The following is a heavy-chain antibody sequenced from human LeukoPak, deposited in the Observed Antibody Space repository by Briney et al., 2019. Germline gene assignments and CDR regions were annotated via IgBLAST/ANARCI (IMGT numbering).Heavy chain of an antibody. CDR3: ARDRGSGYFIVATIFYFDY. CDR1: GYTFTGYY. V-gene: IGHV1-2*02. Sequence: VASVKVSCKASGYTFTGYYMHWVRQAPGQGLEWMGWMNPSSGDTRYTQKFQGRVTMTRDTSISTAYMELSRLRSDDTAVYYFARDRGSGYFIVATIFYFDYWGQGTLVTVSS. CDR2: MNPSSGDT. D-gene: IGHD5-12*01. J-gene: IGHJ4*02.